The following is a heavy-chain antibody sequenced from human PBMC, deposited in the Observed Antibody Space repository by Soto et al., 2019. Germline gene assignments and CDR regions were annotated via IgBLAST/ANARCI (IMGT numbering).Heavy chain of an antibody. CDR2: IDNSGNT. CDR3: ARVGLDDEIDY. J-gene: IGHJ4*02. V-gene: IGHV4-4*09. Sequence: SETLSLTCTVSGGSISSYYWSWVRQPPGKGLEWIAYIDNSGNTNYNPSLKSRVTISVDASKNQFSLRLSSVTAADTAVYYCARVGLDDEIDYWGQATLVTAPQ. D-gene: IGHD1-26*01. CDR1: GGSISSYY.